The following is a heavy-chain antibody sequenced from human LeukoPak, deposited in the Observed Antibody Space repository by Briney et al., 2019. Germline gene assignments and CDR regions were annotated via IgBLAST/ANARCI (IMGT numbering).Heavy chain of an antibody. CDR3: AKDPGEVGATGFFDY. CDR1: GFTFSSYG. V-gene: IGHV3-30*18. D-gene: IGHD1-26*01. J-gene: IGHJ4*02. Sequence: GGSLRLFCAASGFTFSSYGMHWVRQAPGKGLEWVAVISYDGSNKYYADSVKGRFTISRDNSKNTLYLQMNSLRAEDTAVYYCAKDPGEVGATGFFDYWGQGTLVTVSS. CDR2: ISYDGSNK.